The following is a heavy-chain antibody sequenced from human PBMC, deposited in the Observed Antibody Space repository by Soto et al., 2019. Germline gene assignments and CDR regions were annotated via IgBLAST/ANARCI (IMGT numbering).Heavy chain of an antibody. CDR1: GGSISSYY. J-gene: IGHJ6*02. V-gene: IGHV4-59*01. Sequence: SETLSLTCTVSGGSISSYYWSWIRQPPGKGLEWIGYIYYSGSTNYNPSLKSRVTISVDTSKNQFSLKLSSVTAADTAVYYCARVRHSYGNRYHYYGMDVWGQGTKLTVSS. CDR3: ARVRHSYGNRYHYYGMDV. CDR2: IYYSGST. D-gene: IGHD5-18*01.